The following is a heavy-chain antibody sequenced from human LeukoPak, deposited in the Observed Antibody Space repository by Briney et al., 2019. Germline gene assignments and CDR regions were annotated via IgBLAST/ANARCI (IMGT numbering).Heavy chain of an antibody. J-gene: IGHJ5*02. CDR2: ISPSGGST. CDR1: GYTFTGYW. V-gene: IGHV1-46*01. CDR3: ARLCSIRWCLHDWFDP. D-gene: IGHD2-21*01. Sequence: ASVKVSCKAFGYTFTGYWMHWVRQAPGQGPEWMGVISPSGGSTIYAQKFKGRVTLTRDMSTSTDYLELSSLRSEDTAVYYCARLCSIRWCLHDWFDPWGQGTLVTVSS.